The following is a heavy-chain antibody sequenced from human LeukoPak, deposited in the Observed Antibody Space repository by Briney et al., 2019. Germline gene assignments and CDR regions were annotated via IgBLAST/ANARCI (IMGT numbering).Heavy chain of an antibody. CDR3: ARERGYSGCDYPYYMDV. J-gene: IGHJ6*03. D-gene: IGHD5-12*01. CDR1: GGSFSGNY. CDR2: INHSGST. Sequence: SETLSLTCAVYGGSFSGNYWSRIRQPPGKGLEWIGEINHSGSTNYNPSLKSRVTISVDTSKNQFSLKLSSVTAADTAVYYCARERGYSGCDYPYYMDVWGKGTTVTVSS. V-gene: IGHV4-34*01.